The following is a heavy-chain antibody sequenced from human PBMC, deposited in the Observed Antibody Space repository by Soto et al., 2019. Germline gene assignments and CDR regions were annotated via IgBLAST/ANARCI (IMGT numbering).Heavy chain of an antibody. CDR2: SDFSGRLT. V-gene: IGHV3-23*01. D-gene: IGHD6-19*01. CDR3: ANIIVGQWLVPGGY. CDR1: GFTSS. J-gene: IGHJ4*02. Sequence: EVQILESGGALIQPGGSLRLSCAASGFTSSMTWVRQAPGKGLEWVSASDFSGRLTYYADSVKGRFTIFRDTSVNTLFLQMNSLRTEDTAVDYCANIIVGQWLVPGGYWGPGNLVTVSS.